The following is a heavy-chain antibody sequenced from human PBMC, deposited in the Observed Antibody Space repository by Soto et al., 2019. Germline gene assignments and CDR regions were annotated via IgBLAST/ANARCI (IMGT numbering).Heavy chain of an antibody. D-gene: IGHD3-10*01. CDR1: GFTFSSYG. Sequence: QVQLVESGGGVVQPGRSLRLSCAASGFTFSSYGMHWVRQAPGKGLEWVAVISYDGSNKYYADSVKGRFTISRDNSENTLHLQMNSLRAEDTAVYYCAKDRRTLGWFDPWGQGTLVTVSS. V-gene: IGHV3-30*18. J-gene: IGHJ5*02. CDR2: ISYDGSNK. CDR3: AKDRRTLGWFDP.